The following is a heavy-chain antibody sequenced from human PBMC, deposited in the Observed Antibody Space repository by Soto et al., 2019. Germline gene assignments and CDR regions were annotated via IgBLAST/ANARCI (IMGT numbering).Heavy chain of an antibody. CDR2: IYYSGST. D-gene: IGHD6-19*01. CDR3: ARVDVSGWPRDWFAP. J-gene: IGHJ5*02. Sequence: SETLSLTCTVSGGSISSYYWSWIRQPPGKGLEWIGYIYYSGSTNYNPSLKSRVTISVDTSKNQFSLKLSSVTAADTAVYYCARVDVSGWPRDWFAPWGQGTLVTVSS. CDR1: GGSISSYY. V-gene: IGHV4-59*01.